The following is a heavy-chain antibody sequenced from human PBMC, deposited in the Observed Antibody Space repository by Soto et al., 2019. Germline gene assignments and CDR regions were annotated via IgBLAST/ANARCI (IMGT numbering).Heavy chain of an antibody. CDR1: GYTFTGYY. Sequence: GASVKVSCKASGYTFTGYYMHWVRQAPGQGLEWMGWINPNSGGTNYAQKFQGWVTMTRDTSISTAYMELSRLRSDDTAVYYCARAGPLAATTGPDYYYYYGMDVWGQGTTVTVSS. D-gene: IGHD5-12*01. V-gene: IGHV1-2*04. J-gene: IGHJ6*02. CDR2: INPNSGGT. CDR3: ARAGPLAATTGPDYYYYYGMDV.